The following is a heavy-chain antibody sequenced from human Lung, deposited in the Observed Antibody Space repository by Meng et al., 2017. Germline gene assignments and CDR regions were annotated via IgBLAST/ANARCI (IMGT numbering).Heavy chain of an antibody. J-gene: IGHJ4*02. CDR1: GGSFSDYY. D-gene: IGHD4-11*01. V-gene: IGHV4-34*01. CDR2: INHSGST. CDR3: ARGPTTMAHDFDY. Sequence: QVQIQLWGGGLLKPSETLTLTCVVSGGSFSDYYWSWIRQPPGKGLEWIGEINHSGSTNYNPSLESRATISVDTSQNNLSLKLSSVTAADSAVYYCARGPTTMAHDFDYWGQGTLVTVSS.